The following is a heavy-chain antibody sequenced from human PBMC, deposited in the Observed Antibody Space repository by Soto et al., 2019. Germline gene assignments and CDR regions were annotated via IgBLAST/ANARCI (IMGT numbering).Heavy chain of an antibody. CDR3: VRPRPSGENYGMDV. V-gene: IGHV3-53*01. CDR2: LYTEGTT. Sequence: VQLVESGGGLIQPGGSLRLSCVASGLTVSHNYMAWVRRAPEMGLEWVSILYTEGTTYYADSVKGRFTISRDSSKNTLFLQMDSLRAEDTAVYYCVRPRPSGENYGMDVWGQGTTVTVSS. D-gene: IGHD3-16*01. CDR1: GLTVSHNY. J-gene: IGHJ6*02.